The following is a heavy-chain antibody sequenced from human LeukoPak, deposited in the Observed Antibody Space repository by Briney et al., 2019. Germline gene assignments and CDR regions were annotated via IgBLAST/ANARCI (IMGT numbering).Heavy chain of an antibody. D-gene: IGHD4-23*01. CDR2: IYSGGST. V-gene: IGHV3-66*02. CDR3: ARDPHYGGNSGGFY. Sequence: SGGSLRLSCAASGFTVSSNYMSWVRQAPGKGLEWVSVIYSGGSTYYADSVKGRFTISRDNSKNTLYLQMNSLRAEDTAVYYCARDPHYGGNSGGFYGGQGTLVTVSS. CDR1: GFTVSSNY. J-gene: IGHJ4*02.